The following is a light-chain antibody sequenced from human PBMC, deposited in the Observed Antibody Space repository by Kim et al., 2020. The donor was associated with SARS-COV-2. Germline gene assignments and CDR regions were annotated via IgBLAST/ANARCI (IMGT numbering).Light chain of an antibody. J-gene: IGKJ2*01. Sequence: SASVGDRVTITFRASQDIRSDLGWFQQKPGKAPKRLIYDAISLESGVPSRFSGSGSGTEFTLTINSLRPEEFTTYYCLQHRSFPYTFGRGTKLEI. CDR2: DAI. V-gene: IGKV1-17*01. CDR1: QDIRSD. CDR3: LQHRSFPYT.